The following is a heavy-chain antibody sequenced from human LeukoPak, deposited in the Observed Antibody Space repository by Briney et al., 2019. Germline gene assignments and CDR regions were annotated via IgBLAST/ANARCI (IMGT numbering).Heavy chain of an antibody. CDR2: IYFIGSP. Sequence: SETLSLTCTVSGGSISSYYWSWIRQPPGKGLEWIGYIYFIGSPKYNPSLKSRVTISLDKSRKQLSLNLTSVTAADTAVYYCARTYYYGSYYMDVWGKGTTVTISS. D-gene: IGHD3-10*01. CDR1: GGSISSYY. CDR3: ARTYYYGSYYMDV. V-gene: IGHV4-59*01. J-gene: IGHJ6*03.